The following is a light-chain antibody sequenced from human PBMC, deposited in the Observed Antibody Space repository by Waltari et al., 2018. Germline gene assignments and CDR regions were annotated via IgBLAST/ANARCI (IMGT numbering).Light chain of an antibody. CDR3: QQSFSSPWT. J-gene: IGKJ1*01. V-gene: IGKV1-39*01. CDR2: GAS. CDR1: QNIRTY. Sequence: DIQMTQSPSSLSASVGDTVTVTCRASQNIRTYLNWYQQKTAKAPNLLIYGASTLQRGVPSRFRGSASGTEFTLTVTNLQPDDFATYFCQQSFSSPWTFGQGTTVNI.